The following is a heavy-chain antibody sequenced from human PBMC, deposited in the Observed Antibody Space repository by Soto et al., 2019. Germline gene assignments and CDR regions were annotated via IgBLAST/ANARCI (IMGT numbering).Heavy chain of an antibody. Sequence: SETLSLTCTVYGGSFSGYYWSWIRQPPGKGLEWIGEINHSGSTNYNPSLKSRVTISVDTSKNQFSLKLSSVTAADTAVYYCARSLPRYSSSWYDRFDPWGQGTLVT. CDR2: INHSGST. D-gene: IGHD6-13*01. CDR1: GGSFSGYY. V-gene: IGHV4-34*01. CDR3: ARSLPRYSSSWYDRFDP. J-gene: IGHJ5*02.